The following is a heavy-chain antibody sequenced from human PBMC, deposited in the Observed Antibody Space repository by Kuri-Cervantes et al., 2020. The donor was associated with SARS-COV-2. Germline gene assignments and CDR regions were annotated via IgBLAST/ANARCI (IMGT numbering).Heavy chain of an antibody. CDR2: IGPSGTTK. CDR3: ARDLRLGKSLDY. D-gene: IGHD7-27*01. V-gene: IGHV3-11*04. J-gene: IGHJ4*02. CDR1: GFIFSDYY. Sequence: GESLKISCTASGFIFSDYYMTWIRQAPGKGPEWVSNIGPSGTTKYYADSVKGRFTISRDNAKNSLYLQMSSLRAEDTAVYYCARDLRLGKSLDYWGQGTLVTVSS.